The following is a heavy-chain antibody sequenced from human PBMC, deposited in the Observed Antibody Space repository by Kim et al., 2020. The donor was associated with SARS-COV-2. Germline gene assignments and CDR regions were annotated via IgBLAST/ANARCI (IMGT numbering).Heavy chain of an antibody. CDR2: IYSGGST. CDR3: ARGWLVRSFFDY. D-gene: IGHD6-19*01. Sequence: GGSLRLSCAASGFTVSSNYMSWVRQAPGKGLEWVSVIYSGGSTYYADSVKGRFTISRDNSKNTLYLQMNSLRVEDTAVYYCARGWLVRSFFDYWGQGTLVTVSS. J-gene: IGHJ4*02. V-gene: IGHV3-66*02. CDR1: GFTVSSNY.